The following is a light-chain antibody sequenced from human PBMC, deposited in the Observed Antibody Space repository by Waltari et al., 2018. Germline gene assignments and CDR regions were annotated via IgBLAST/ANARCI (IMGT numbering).Light chain of an antibody. V-gene: IGLV2-11*01. Sequence: SALTQPRSVSGSPGQSVTISCTGTISDIGGYDSVSWYQQHPDKAPKLLIYDVTKRPSGVPDRFSGSKSGNTASLTVSGLQAEDEADYYCCSYAGSYTFVFGGGTKLTVL. CDR2: DVT. CDR3: CSYAGSYTFV. J-gene: IGLJ2*01. CDR1: ISDIGGYDS.